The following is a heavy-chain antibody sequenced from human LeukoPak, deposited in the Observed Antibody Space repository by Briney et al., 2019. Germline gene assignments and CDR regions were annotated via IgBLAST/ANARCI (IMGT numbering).Heavy chain of an antibody. D-gene: IGHD6-13*01. V-gene: IGHV4-39*02. Sequence: SETLSLTCTVSGGSISSSSYYWGWIRQPPGKGLEWIGSIYYSGSTYYNPSLKSRVTISVDTSKNQFSLKLSSVTAADTAVYYCARDHPRRSEQLVPFDYWGQGTLVTVSS. J-gene: IGHJ4*02. CDR3: ARDHPRRSEQLVPFDY. CDR1: GGSISSSSYY. CDR2: IYYSGST.